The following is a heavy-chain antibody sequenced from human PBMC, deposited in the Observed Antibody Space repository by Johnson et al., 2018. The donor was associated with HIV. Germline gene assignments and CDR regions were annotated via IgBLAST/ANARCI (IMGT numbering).Heavy chain of an antibody. CDR3: TRDGVYSSPHDAFDI. V-gene: IGHV3-7*03. D-gene: IGHD6-13*01. CDR2: IKQDGGEK. J-gene: IGHJ3*02. CDR1: GFTFSSYW. Sequence: VQLVESGGGLVQPGGSLRLSCAASGFTFSSYWMTWVRQAPGKGLEWVANIKQDGGEKYYVDSVKGRFTISRDNAKNSLYLQMDNLRAEDSAVYYCTRDGVYSSPHDAFDIWGQGTMVTVSS.